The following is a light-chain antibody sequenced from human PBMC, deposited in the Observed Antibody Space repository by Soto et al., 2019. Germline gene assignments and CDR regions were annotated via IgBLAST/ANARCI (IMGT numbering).Light chain of an antibody. CDR3: CSYAGSYSWV. CDR2: DVS. CDR1: SSDVGGYKY. V-gene: IGLV2-11*01. J-gene: IGLJ3*02. Sequence: QSALTQPRSVSGSPGQSVTISCTGTSSDVGGYKYVSWYQQHPGKAPKFIIYDVSERPSGVPDRFSGSKSGNTASLTISGLEAEEEADYYCCSYAGSYSWVFGGGTQLTVL.